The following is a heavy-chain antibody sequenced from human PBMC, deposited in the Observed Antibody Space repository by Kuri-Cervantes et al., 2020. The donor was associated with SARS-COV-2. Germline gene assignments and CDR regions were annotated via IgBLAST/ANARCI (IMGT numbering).Heavy chain of an antibody. CDR2: ISAFNGNT. CDR1: GYSFTSFG. J-gene: IGHJ6*02. CDR3: ARLDAVVYFGMDV. D-gene: IGHD5-18*01. V-gene: IGHV1-18*01. Sequence: ASVKVSCKASGYSFTSFGITWVRQAPGQGLEWMGWISAFNGNTNYAQKFRDRVALTTVTSTSIAYMELRTLRSDDTAVYYCARLDAVVYFGMDVWGQGTTVTVSS.